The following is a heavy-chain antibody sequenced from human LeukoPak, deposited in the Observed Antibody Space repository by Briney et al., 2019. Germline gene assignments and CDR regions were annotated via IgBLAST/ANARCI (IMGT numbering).Heavy chain of an antibody. CDR1: GYTFTGYY. V-gene: IGHV1-2*02. CDR3: RVVVAATADYYFDY. Sequence: GASVKVSCKASGYTFTGYYMHWVRQAPGQGLEWMGWINPNSGGTNYAQKFQGRVTMTRDTSISTAYMELSRLRSDDTAVYYCRVVVAATADYYFDYWGQGTLVTVSS. D-gene: IGHD2-15*01. CDR2: INPNSGGT. J-gene: IGHJ4*02.